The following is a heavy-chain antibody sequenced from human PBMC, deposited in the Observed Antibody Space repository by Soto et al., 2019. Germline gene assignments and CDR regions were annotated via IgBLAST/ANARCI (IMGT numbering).Heavy chain of an antibody. J-gene: IGHJ4*02. Sequence: GGSPRRSCAASGLTFSYYYMSGSLQAPGTALERVSYISSSSSYTNYADSVNGRFTISRDNAKNSLYLQLNSLRAEDTAVYYCARDGSSALYGSGSYYRLDYWGQGTLVTVSS. CDR3: ARDGSSALYGSGSYYRLDY. CDR2: ISSSSSYT. D-gene: IGHD3-10*01. V-gene: IGHV3-11*06. CDR1: GLTFSYYY.